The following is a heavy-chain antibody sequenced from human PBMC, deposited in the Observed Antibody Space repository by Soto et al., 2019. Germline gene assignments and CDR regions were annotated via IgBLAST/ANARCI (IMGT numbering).Heavy chain of an antibody. D-gene: IGHD5-12*01. CDR2: ISYDGSNK. J-gene: IGHJ4*02. Sequence: SGGSLRLSCAASGFTFSSYGMHWVRQAPGKGLEWVAVISYDGSNKYYADSVKGRFTISRDSAKNSLYLQMNSLRAEDTALYYCAKGPSSLVEMATMGYFDYWGQGTLVTVSS. CDR3: AKGPSSLVEMATMGYFDY. CDR1: GFTFSSYG. V-gene: IGHV3-30*18.